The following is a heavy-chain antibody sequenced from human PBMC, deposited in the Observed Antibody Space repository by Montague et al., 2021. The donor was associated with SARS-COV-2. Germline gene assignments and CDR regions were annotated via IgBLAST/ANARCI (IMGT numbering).Heavy chain of an antibody. J-gene: IGHJ4*02. Sequence: SETLSLTCSVSGVSVSSGTYYWSWIRQHPGKGPESIGFISYTAYTSYTLSLKSRVTISLDKSKNQLSLKLTSLTAADTAVYYCARSRNDYGGMVHDYWGQGTLVTVSS. D-gene: IGHD4-23*01. CDR2: ISYTAYT. CDR1: GVSVSSGTYY. CDR3: ARSRNDYGGMVHDY. V-gene: IGHV4-61*01.